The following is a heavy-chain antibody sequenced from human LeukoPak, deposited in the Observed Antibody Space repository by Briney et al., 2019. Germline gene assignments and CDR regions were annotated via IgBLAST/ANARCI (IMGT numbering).Heavy chain of an antibody. Sequence: GGSLRLPCEASGFTFSRYWMRWVHPAPGRGLEGVATIRQGGSMNHCVVSVKGRFTVSRDNAWNSLYLQMDSLRAEDTAVYYCARVWIAAAWDDAFDVWGQGTMVTISS. J-gene: IGHJ3*01. CDR3: ARVWIAAAWDDAFDV. V-gene: IGHV3-7*01. CDR2: IRQGGSMN. CDR1: GFTFSRYW. D-gene: IGHD6-13*01.